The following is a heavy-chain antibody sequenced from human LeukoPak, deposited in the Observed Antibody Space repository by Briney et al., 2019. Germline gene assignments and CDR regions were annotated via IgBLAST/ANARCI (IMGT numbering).Heavy chain of an antibody. CDR2: IYGSGST. V-gene: IGHV4-38-2*02. J-gene: IGHJ4*02. CDR1: GYSISSGYY. CDR3: ARRRWGYHYYFDY. Sequence: PSETLSLTCTVSGYSISSGYYWGWIRQPAGKGLEWIGRIYGSGSTNYNPSLKSRVTMSVDTSKNQFSLKLSSVTAADTAVYYCARRRWGYHYYFDYWGQGTLVTVSS. D-gene: IGHD2-21*01.